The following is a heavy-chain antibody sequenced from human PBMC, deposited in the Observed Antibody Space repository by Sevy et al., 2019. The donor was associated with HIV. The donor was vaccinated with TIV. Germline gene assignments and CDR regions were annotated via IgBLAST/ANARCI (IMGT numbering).Heavy chain of an antibody. CDR3: ARWRAVAGSPHAFDI. CDR2: INGDGSST. D-gene: IGHD6-19*01. Sequence: GESLKISCAASGFTFSSYWMHWVRQAPGKGLMWVSRINGDGSSTSYADSVKGRFTISRDNAKNTLYLQMNSLRAEDTAVYYCARWRAVAGSPHAFDIWGQGTMVTVSS. V-gene: IGHV3-74*01. CDR1: GFTFSSYW. J-gene: IGHJ3*02.